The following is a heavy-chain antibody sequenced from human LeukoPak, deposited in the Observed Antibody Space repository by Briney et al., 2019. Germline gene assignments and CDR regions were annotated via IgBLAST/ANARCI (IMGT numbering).Heavy chain of an antibody. Sequence: SQTLSLTCTVSGGSISSGSYYWSWIRQPAGKGLEWIGCIYTSGSTNYNPSLKSRVTISVDTSKNQFSLKLSSVTAADTAVYYCAREVEMATIYWGQGTLVTVFS. J-gene: IGHJ4*02. CDR2: IYTSGST. D-gene: IGHD5-24*01. V-gene: IGHV4-61*02. CDR3: AREVEMATIY. CDR1: GGSISSGSYY.